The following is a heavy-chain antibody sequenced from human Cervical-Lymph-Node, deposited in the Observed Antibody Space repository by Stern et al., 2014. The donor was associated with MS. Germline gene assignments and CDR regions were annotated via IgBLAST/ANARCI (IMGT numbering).Heavy chain of an antibody. CDR3: ARRLGGYGDYYYGLDV. Sequence: VHLVESGAEVKKPGASVQVSCKASGYTFTEYYVHWVRQAPGQGLEWMGWINPRSGRTKNAQKFQGRVTMTGDTSIRTVYMELRALRSDDSAVYYCARRLGGYGDYYYGLDVWGQGSKVIVSS. CDR2: INPRSGRT. D-gene: IGHD4-17*01. V-gene: IGHV1-2*02. J-gene: IGHJ6*02. CDR1: GYTFTEYY.